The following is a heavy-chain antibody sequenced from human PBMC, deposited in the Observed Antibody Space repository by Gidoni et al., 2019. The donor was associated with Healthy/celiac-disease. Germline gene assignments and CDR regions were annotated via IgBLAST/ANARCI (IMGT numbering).Heavy chain of an antibody. V-gene: IGHV4-59*01. CDR1: GGSISSYY. J-gene: IGHJ2*01. CDR3: ARVAAHGLVGSYVWGSYGNWYFDL. Sequence: QVQLQESGPGLVKPSETLSLTCTVSGGSISSYYWSWIRQPPGKGLEWIGYIYYSGSTNYNPSLKSRVTISVDTSKNQFSLKLSSVTAADTAVYYCARVAAHGLVGSYVWGSYGNWYFDLWGRGTLVTVSS. CDR2: IYYSGST. D-gene: IGHD3-16*01.